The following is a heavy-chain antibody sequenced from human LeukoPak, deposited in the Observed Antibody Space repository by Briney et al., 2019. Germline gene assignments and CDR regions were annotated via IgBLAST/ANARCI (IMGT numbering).Heavy chain of an antibody. V-gene: IGHV3-23*01. CDR1: GFTFSSHP. D-gene: IGHD3-9*01. J-gene: IGHJ4*02. Sequence: GGSLRLSCAASGFTFSSHPMNWVRQAPGKGLEWVSAIGGSSGNTYYADSVKGRFTISRDNSKNTVYLQMNNLRVEDTAVYYCAEPIDISAYFDHWGQGSLVTVSS. CDR2: IGGSSGNT. CDR3: AEPIDISAYFDH.